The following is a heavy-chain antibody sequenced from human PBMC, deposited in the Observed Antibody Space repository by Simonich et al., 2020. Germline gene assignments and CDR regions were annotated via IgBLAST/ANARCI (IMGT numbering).Heavy chain of an antibody. CDR2: IYHCGCN. Sequence: QVQLQESGPGLVKPSETLSLTCAVSGYSISSGYYWGWIRQPPGKGLEWIGSIYHCGCNYYNPSLKIRFTISVDTSKNQFSLKLSSVTAADTAVYYCARVGYSNYYYYGMDVWGQGTTVTVSS. CDR3: ARVGYSNYYYYGMDV. J-gene: IGHJ6*02. V-gene: IGHV4-38-2*01. D-gene: IGHD6-13*01. CDR1: GYSISSGYY.